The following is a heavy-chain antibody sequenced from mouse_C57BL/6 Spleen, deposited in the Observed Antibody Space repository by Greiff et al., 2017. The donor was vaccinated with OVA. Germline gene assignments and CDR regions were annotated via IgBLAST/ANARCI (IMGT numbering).Heavy chain of an antibody. Sequence: QVHVKQSGAELARPGASVKLSCKASGYTFTSYGISWVKQRTGQGLEWIGEIYPRSGNTYYNEKFKGKATLTADKSSGTAYMELLSLTSEDSAVYFCARGDGSSYVWFAYWGQGTLVTVSA. J-gene: IGHJ3*01. CDR2: IYPRSGNT. V-gene: IGHV1-81*01. D-gene: IGHD1-1*01. CDR1: GYTFTSYG. CDR3: ARGDGSSYVWFAY.